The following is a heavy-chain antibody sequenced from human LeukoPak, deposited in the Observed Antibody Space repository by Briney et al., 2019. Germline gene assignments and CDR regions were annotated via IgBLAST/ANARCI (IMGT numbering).Heavy chain of an antibody. J-gene: IGHJ4*02. Sequence: ASVKVSCKASGYTFTSYYMHWVRQAPGQGLEWMGIINPSGGSTSYAQKFQGRVTMTRDTSTSTVYMGLSSLRSEDTAVYYCARGSGPTPDTAMVDYWGQGTLVTVSS. D-gene: IGHD5-18*01. CDR3: ARGSGPTPDTAMVDY. CDR1: GYTFTSYY. V-gene: IGHV1-46*01. CDR2: INPSGGST.